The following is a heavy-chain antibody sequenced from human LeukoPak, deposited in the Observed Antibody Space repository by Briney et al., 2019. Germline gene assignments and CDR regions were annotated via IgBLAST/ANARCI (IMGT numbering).Heavy chain of an antibody. CDR3: ANLGSSGYYSSTESRDFDY. J-gene: IGHJ4*02. Sequence: GGSLRLSCAASGFTFSSYAMSWVRQAPGQGLEWISAISRSGGSTYYADSVKGRFTISRDNSKNTLYLQMNSLRAEDTAVYYCANLGSSGYYSSTESRDFDYWGQGTLVTVS. CDR2: ISRSGGST. CDR1: GFTFSSYA. V-gene: IGHV3-23*01. D-gene: IGHD3-22*01.